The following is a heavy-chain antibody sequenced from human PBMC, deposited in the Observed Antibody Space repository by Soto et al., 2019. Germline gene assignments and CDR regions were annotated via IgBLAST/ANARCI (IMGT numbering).Heavy chain of an antibody. J-gene: IGHJ5*02. CDR3: ARVNYDILTGYPDNWLDP. CDR1: GYTFTSYD. CDR2: MNPNSGNT. V-gene: IGHV1-8*01. D-gene: IGHD3-9*01. Sequence: ASVKVSCKASGYTFTSYDINWVRQATGQGLEWMGWMNPNSGNTGYAQKFQGRVTMTRNTSISTAYMELSSLRSEDTAVYYCARVNYDILTGYPDNWLDPWGQGTLVTVSS.